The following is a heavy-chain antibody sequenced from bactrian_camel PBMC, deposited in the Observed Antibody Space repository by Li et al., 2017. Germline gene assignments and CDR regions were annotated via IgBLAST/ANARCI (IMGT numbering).Heavy chain of an antibody. CDR2: FIYTFGRST. J-gene: IGHJ4*01. V-gene: IGHV3S1*01. CDR1: RYTYGRHS. CDR3: AAEGPWVSYPLMRYGFKN. D-gene: IGHD3*01. Sequence: HVQLVESGGGSVQTGGSLTLSCQDSRYTYGRHSMAWEMAWFRQTPGKEREQVAVFIYTFGRSTRYADSVRGRFTISRDNTKNTLYLQMDKLKPQDTAMYYCAAEGPWVSYPLMRYGFKNWGQGTQVTVS.